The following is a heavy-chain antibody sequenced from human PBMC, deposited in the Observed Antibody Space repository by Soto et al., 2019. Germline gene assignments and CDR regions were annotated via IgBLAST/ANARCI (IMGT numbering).Heavy chain of an antibody. Sequence: SVKVSCKASGGAFSSYRINWVRQAPGQGLDWVGGIVPIYRTADYAQKFQGRVTITADESARTSYMELRSLKSQDTAVYYCVRDSGAKLSSSWGQGTLVTVSS. CDR1: GGAFSSYR. J-gene: IGHJ4*02. V-gene: IGHV1-69*13. CDR2: IVPIYRTA. D-gene: IGHD6-13*01. CDR3: VRDSGAKLSSS.